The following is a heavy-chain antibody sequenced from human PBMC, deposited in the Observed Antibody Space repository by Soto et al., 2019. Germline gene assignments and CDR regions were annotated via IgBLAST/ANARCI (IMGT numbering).Heavy chain of an antibody. CDR1: GGTFSRYA. V-gene: IGHV1-69*01. CDR2: IIPLFGKA. J-gene: IGHJ4*02. D-gene: IGHD3-22*01. CDR3: AKEGSLYNSSGYYYLY. Sequence: VKVSCKASGGTFSRYAISWVRQAPGQGLEWMGGIIPLFGKANYAQKFQGRVTITADESTSTAYMELSSLRSEATAVYYCAKEGSLYNSSGYYYLYWGQGTLVTVSS.